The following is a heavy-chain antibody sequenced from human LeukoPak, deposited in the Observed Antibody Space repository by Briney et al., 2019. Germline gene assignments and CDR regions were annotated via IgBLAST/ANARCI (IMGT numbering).Heavy chain of an antibody. CDR3: ATLGEYYDSSGYYYN. J-gene: IGHJ4*02. Sequence: SETLSLTCAVYGGSFSGYYWSWIRQPPGKGLEWIGEINHSGSTNYNPSLKSRVTISVDTSKNQFSLKLSSVTAADTAVYYCATLGEYYDSSGYYYNWGQGTLVTVSS. V-gene: IGHV4-34*01. CDR2: INHSGST. D-gene: IGHD3-22*01. CDR1: GGSFSGYY.